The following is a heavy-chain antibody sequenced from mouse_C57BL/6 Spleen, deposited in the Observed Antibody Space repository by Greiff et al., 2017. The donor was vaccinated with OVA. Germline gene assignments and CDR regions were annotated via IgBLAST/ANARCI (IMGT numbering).Heavy chain of an antibody. CDR1: GYSITSGYY. Sequence: ESGPGLVKPSQSLSLTCSVTGYSITSGYYWNRIRQFPGNKLEWLGYLSYDGSNNYNPSLKNPISITRDTSKNQFFLKLNSVTTEDTATYYCARALITTVVADDWGQGTTLTVSS. V-gene: IGHV3-6*01. D-gene: IGHD1-1*01. J-gene: IGHJ2*01. CDR3: ARALITTVVADD. CDR2: LSYDGSN.